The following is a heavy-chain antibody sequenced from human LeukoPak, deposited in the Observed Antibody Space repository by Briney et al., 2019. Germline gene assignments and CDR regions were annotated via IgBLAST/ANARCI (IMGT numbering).Heavy chain of an antibody. Sequence: GGSLRLSCAASGFNFSDHYMSWVRQTPGRGREWVTYISGSGATLHHADSVKGRFTISRDNAKNSLSLQMNSLRAEDTALYYCARALYGSSGYYDYWGQGILVTVSS. CDR1: GFNFSDHY. D-gene: IGHD3-22*01. J-gene: IGHJ4*02. CDR2: ISGSGATL. V-gene: IGHV3-11*01. CDR3: ARALYGSSGYYDY.